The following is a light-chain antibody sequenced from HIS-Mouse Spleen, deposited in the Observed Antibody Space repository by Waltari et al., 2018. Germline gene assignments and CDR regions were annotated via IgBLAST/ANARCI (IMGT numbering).Light chain of an antibody. CDR1: PGSVSTMYS. CDR2: STN. CDR3: VLYMGSGISWV. Sequence: QTVVTQAPSFSVSPGGTVTLTCGLSPGSVSTMYSPNRYQQTPGQAPRTLIYSTNTRSSGVPDRCSGSILGNKAALTITGAQADDESDYYCVLYMGSGISWVFGGGTKLTVL. V-gene: IGLV8-61*01. J-gene: IGLJ3*02.